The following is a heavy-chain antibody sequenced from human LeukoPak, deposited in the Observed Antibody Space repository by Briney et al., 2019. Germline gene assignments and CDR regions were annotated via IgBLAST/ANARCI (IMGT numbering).Heavy chain of an antibody. CDR1: AYTFTGYY. Sequence: ASVKVSCKASAYTFTGYYMHWVRQAPGQGLEWMGWINPDSGGTNYAQRFQGRVTMTRDTSISTAYMEVSRLRSDDTAVYYCAREGSGWYGNFDYWGQGTLVTVSS. D-gene: IGHD6-19*01. J-gene: IGHJ4*02. V-gene: IGHV1-2*02. CDR2: INPDSGGT. CDR3: AREGSGWYGNFDY.